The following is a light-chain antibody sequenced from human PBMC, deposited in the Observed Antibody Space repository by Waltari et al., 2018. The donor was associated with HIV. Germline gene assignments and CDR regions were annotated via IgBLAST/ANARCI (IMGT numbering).Light chain of an antibody. CDR1: SRAVGGFHY. CDR3: SSYTSSSTVV. Sequence: QSALTQPASVSGSPGQSITISCTGTSRAVGGFHYVSWYQQHPGKAPKLMIYDVSNRPSGVSNRFSGSKSGNTASLTISGLQAEDEADYYCSSYTSSSTVVFGGGTKLTVL. J-gene: IGLJ2*01. CDR2: DVS. V-gene: IGLV2-14*03.